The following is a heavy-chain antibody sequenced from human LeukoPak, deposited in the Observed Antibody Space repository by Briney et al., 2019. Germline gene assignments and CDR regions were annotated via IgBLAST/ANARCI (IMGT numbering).Heavy chain of an antibody. J-gene: IGHJ4*02. CDR3: AKDDKYSSSSSDY. Sequence: GGSLRLSCAASGVTLSTYAMSWARQAPGKGLEWVSGISSSGSGGSTYYADSVKGRFTISRDNSKNTLYLQMNSLRAEDTAVYYCAKDDKYSSSSSDYWGQGTLVTVSS. D-gene: IGHD6-6*01. CDR2: ISSSGSGGST. V-gene: IGHV3-23*01. CDR1: GVTLSTYA.